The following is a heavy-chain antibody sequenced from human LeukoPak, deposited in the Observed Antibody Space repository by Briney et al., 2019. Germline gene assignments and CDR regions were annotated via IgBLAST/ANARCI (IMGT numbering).Heavy chain of an antibody. CDR1: GGSISSSSYY. D-gene: IGHD3-16*02. J-gene: IGHJ4*02. CDR2: IYYSGIT. V-gene: IGHV4-39*01. CDR3: ARRASMITFGGVIVKPPDY. Sequence: PSETLSLTCTVSGGSISSSSYYWGWIRQPPGKGLEWIGSIYYSGITYYNPSLKSRVTISVDTSKNQFSLKLSSVTAADTAVYYCARRASMITFGGVIVKPPDYWGQGTLVTVSS.